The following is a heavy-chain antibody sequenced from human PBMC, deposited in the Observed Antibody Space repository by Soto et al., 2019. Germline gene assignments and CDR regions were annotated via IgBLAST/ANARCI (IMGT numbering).Heavy chain of an antibody. D-gene: IGHD3-3*01. CDR3: ARVKHDFWSGYTNWFDH. CDR2: INHSGST. CDR1: GGSFSGYY. V-gene: IGHV4-34*01. J-gene: IGHJ5*02. Sequence: SETLSLTCAVYGGSFSGYYWSWIRQPPGKGLEWIGEINHSGSTNYNPSLKSRVTISVDTSKNQFSLKLSSVTAADTAVYYCARVKHDFWSGYTNWFDHWGQGTLVTVSS.